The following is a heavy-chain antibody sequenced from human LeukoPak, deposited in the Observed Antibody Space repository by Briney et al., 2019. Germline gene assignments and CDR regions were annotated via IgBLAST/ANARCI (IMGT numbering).Heavy chain of an antibody. D-gene: IGHD6-13*01. V-gene: IGHV4-38-2*02. CDR1: GYSISSGCY. CDR3: ARDFLAAGR. CDR2: IYHSGST. Sequence: SETLSLTCTVSGYSISSGCYWGWIRQPPGKGLEWIGSIYHSGSTYYNPSLKSRVTISVDTSKNQFSLKLSSVTAADTAVYYCARDFLAAGRWGQGTLVTVSS. J-gene: IGHJ4*02.